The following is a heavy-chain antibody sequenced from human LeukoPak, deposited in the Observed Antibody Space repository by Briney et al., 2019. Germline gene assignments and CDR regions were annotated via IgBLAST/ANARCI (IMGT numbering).Heavy chain of an antibody. D-gene: IGHD3-22*01. CDR3: ARVPYYDSSGYYLRVGPFDY. CDR1: GFTFSSYW. CDR2: IKQDGSEK. J-gene: IGHJ4*02. V-gene: IGHV3-7*03. Sequence: GGSLRLSCAASGFTFSSYWMSWVRQAPGKGLEWVANIKQDGSEKYYVDSVKGRFTISRDNAKNSLYLQMNSLRGEDTAVYYCARVPYYDSSGYYLRVGPFDYWGQGTLVTVSS.